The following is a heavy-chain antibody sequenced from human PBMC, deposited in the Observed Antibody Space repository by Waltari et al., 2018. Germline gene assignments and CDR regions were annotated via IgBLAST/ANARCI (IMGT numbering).Heavy chain of an antibody. CDR1: RDAGTEHS. Sequence: LVQSGAEVMKPGASVRVSCKASRDAGTEHSIHWVREAPGQGLEWMGWVNPNGGGTNYAQRFAGRITVTWDASITTAYMEFSRLTSGDTAVYFCAREYCGGDCRLFDYWGQGTPVTVSS. J-gene: IGHJ4*02. V-gene: IGHV1-2*02. CDR2: VNPNGGGT. D-gene: IGHD2-21*02. CDR3: AREYCGGDCRLFDY.